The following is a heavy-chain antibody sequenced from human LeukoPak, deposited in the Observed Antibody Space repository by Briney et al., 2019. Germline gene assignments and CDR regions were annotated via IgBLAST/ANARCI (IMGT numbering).Heavy chain of an antibody. J-gene: IGHJ4*02. D-gene: IGHD3-22*01. V-gene: IGHV3-21*01. Sequence: GGSLRLSCAASGFTFSSYSMNWVRQAPGKGLEWVSSISSSSSYIYYADSVKGRFTISRDNAKNSLYLQMNSLRAEDTAVYYCARSYYDSSGCYYDPYFDYWGQGTLVTVSS. CDR3: ARSYYDSSGCYYDPYFDY. CDR1: GFTFSSYS. CDR2: ISSSSSYI.